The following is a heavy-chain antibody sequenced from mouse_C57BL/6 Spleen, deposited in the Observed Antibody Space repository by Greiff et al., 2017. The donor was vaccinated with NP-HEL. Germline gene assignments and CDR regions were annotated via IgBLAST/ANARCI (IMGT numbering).Heavy chain of an antibody. V-gene: IGHV1-54*01. Sequence: VMLVESGAELVRPGTSVKVSCKASGYAFTNYLIEWVKQRPGQGLEWIGVINPGSGGTNYNEKFKGKATLTADKSSSTAYMQLSSLTSEDSAVYFGARGTAQALYYFDYWGQGTTLTVSS. J-gene: IGHJ2*01. CDR2: INPGSGGT. CDR3: ARGTAQALYYFDY. CDR1: GYAFTNYL. D-gene: IGHD3-2*02.